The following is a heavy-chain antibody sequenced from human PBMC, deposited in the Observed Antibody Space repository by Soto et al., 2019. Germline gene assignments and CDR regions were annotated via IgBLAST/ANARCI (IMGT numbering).Heavy chain of an antibody. V-gene: IGHV2-70*17. D-gene: IGHD3-3*01. CDR1: GFSLSTSRMS. Sequence: GPTLVNPTQTLTLTCTFSGFSLSTSRMSVAWIRQPPGKALEWLARIDWDDAKFFNTSLKTRLTVSKDTSKNQVVLALTNMDPVDSGTYYCARMIFGRTGEYYFDYWGQGILVTVSS. CDR3: ARMIFGRTGEYYFDY. J-gene: IGHJ4*02. CDR2: IDWDDAK.